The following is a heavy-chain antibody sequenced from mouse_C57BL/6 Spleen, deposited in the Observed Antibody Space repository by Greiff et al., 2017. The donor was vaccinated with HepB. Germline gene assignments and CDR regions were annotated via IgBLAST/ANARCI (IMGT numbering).Heavy chain of an antibody. Sequence: VQLQQPGAELVKPGASVKLSCKASGYTFTSYWMQWVKQRPGQGLEWIGEIDPSDSYTNYNQKFKGKATLTVDTSSSAAYMQLSSLTSEDSAVYYCARWGGGEYYAMDYWGQGTSVTVSS. CDR2: IDPSDSYT. V-gene: IGHV1-50*01. J-gene: IGHJ4*01. CDR3: ARWGGGEYYAMDY. CDR1: GYTFTSYW.